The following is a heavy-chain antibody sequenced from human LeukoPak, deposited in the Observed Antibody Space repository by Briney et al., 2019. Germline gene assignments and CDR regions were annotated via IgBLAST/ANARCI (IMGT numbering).Heavy chain of an antibody. D-gene: IGHD4-11*01. CDR1: GGSFSGYY. V-gene: IGHV4-34*01. CDR3: ARGRLRLQPLDY. J-gene: IGHJ4*02. Sequence: SETLSLTCAVYGGSFSGYYWSWIRQPPGKGLEWIGEINHSGSTNYNPSLKSRVTTSVDTSKNQFSLKLSSVTAADTAVYYCARGRLRLQPLDYWGQGTLVTVSS. CDR2: INHSGST.